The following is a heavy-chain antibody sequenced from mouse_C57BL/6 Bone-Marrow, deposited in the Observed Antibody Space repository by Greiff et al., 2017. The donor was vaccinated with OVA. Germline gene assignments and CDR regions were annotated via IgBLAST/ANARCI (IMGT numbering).Heavy chain of an antibody. D-gene: IGHD2-5*01. J-gene: IGHJ2*01. CDR3: ARDYSNYVLDY. CDR2: ISYDGSN. V-gene: IGHV3-6*01. Sequence: EVQLQESGPGLVKPSQSLSLTCSVTGYSITSGYYWNWIRQFPGNKLEWMGYISYDGSNNYNPSLKNRISITRDTSKNQFFLKLNSVTTEDTATYYCARDYSNYVLDYWGQGTTRTVSS. CDR1: GYSITSGYY.